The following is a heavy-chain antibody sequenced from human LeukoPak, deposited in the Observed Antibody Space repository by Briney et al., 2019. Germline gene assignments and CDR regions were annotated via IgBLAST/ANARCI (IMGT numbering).Heavy chain of an antibody. CDR1: GFTFSSYA. CDR3: AREVGSGWPYYYYGMDV. CDR2: ISYDGSTK. V-gene: IGHV3-30*04. D-gene: IGHD6-19*01. J-gene: IGHJ6*02. Sequence: PGRSLRHSCAASGFTFSSYAMHWVRQAPGKGLEWVAVISYDGSTKYYADSVKGPFTISRDTSKSTLYLQMNSLRAEDTAVYYCAREVGSGWPYYYYGMDVWGQGTTVTVSS.